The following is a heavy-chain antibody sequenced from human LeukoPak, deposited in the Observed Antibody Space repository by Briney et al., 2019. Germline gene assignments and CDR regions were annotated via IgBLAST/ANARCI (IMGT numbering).Heavy chain of an antibody. CDR3: ARQAACSSIRCPIDY. CDR2: ISAYNGDT. D-gene: IGHD6-13*01. Sequence: GASVKVSCKASGYTFISSGISWVRQAPGQGLEWIGWISAYNGDTNYAQKFQGRVTMTRDTSTSTAYMELRRLRSDDTAVYHCARQAACSSIRCPIDYWGRGTLVTVSS. CDR1: GYTFISSG. V-gene: IGHV1-18*01. J-gene: IGHJ4*02.